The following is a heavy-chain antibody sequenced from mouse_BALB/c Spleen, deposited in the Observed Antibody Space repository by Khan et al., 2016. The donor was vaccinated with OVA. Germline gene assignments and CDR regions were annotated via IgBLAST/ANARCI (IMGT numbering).Heavy chain of an antibody. Sequence: EVELVESGGGLVKPGGSLKLSCAASGFSFSRYSMSWVRQTPEKRLEWVATISSGGTYTYYSDSVKGRFTISRDNANNTLFLQMSSLRSEDTAIYSFTRHEGYYGYWKGDYWGQGTSVTVSA. D-gene: IGHD2-2*01. CDR1: GFSFSRYS. J-gene: IGHJ4*01. CDR3: TRHEGYYGYWKGDY. V-gene: IGHV5-9-3*01. CDR2: ISSGGTYT.